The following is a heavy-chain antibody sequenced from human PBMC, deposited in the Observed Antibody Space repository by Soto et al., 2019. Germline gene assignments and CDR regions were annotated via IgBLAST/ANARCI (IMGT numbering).Heavy chain of an antibody. Sequence: PGGSLRLSCAASGFTFSNYVMHWVRQAPGKGLVWVSRVSHDGSTTSYADSVKGRLTLSRDNSKNTLYLQMNSLRDEDTAVYYCAIDWNWELYDYWGHGTPVTVSS. CDR3: AIDWNWELYDY. D-gene: IGHD3-9*01. V-gene: IGHV3-74*01. J-gene: IGHJ4*01. CDR2: VSHDGSTT. CDR1: GFTFSNYV.